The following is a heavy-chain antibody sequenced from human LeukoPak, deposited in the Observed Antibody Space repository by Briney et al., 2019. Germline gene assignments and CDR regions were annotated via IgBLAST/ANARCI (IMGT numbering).Heavy chain of an antibody. CDR1: GGSISSSNW. J-gene: IGHJ4*02. V-gene: IGHV4-4*02. CDR3: ARDGGYSYYFDY. CDR2: IYHSGST. D-gene: IGHD5-18*01. Sequence: SETLSLTCAVSGGSISSSNWWSWVRQPPGKGLEWIGEIYHSGSTNYSPSLKSRVTISVDKSKNQFSLKLSSVTAADTAVYYCARDGGYSYYFDYWGQGTLVTVSS.